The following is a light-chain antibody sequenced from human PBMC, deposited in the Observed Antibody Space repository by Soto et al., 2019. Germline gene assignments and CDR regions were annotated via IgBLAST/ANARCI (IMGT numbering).Light chain of an antibody. CDR3: QQRNNWPPGIT. J-gene: IGKJ5*01. Sequence: EILLSQSPGPPAFSPGERAPPSRRGSQSVSSNFLAWYQEKPGQAPRLLIYAASNRATGIPARFSGSGSGTDFTLTISSLEPEDFAVYYCQQRNNWPPGITFGQGTRLEIK. CDR1: QSVSSN. V-gene: IGKV3-11*01. CDR2: AAS.